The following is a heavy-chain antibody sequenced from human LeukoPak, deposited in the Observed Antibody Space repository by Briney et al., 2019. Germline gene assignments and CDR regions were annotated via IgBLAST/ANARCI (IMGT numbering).Heavy chain of an antibody. D-gene: IGHD6-13*01. CDR3: AREGAAAAGYYYYMDV. J-gene: IGHJ6*03. V-gene: IGHV4-61*02. CDR2: IYTSGST. CDR1: SGSISSGTYC. Sequence: PSETLSLTCTVSSGSISSGTYCWSWIRQPAGKGLEWIGRIYTSGSTNYNPSLKSRVTMSVDTSKNQFSLKLSSVTAADTAVYYCAREGAAAAGYYYYMDVWGKGTTVTISS.